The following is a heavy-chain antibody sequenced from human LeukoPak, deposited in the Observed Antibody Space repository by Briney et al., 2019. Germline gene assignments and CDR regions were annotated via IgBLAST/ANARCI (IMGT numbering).Heavy chain of an antibody. CDR2: NSAYNGNT. J-gene: IGHJ3*02. V-gene: IGHV1-18*01. Sequence: ASVKLSCKASGHTFPSYGIRGVRRDRGQAREEMRCNSAYNGNTNYAQKLQSRVTMTTDTSTSTAYMELRSLRSDDTTVYYCARDSYTIKHHDAFDIWGQGTMVTVSS. D-gene: IGHD1-1*01. CDR1: GHTFPSYG. CDR3: ARDSYTIKHHDAFDI.